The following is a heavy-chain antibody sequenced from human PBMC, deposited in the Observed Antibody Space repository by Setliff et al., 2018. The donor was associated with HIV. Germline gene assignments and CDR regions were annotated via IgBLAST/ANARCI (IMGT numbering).Heavy chain of an antibody. CDR3: ARDEPTGGIDY. CDR1: GFTVSNNY. CDR2: IYSGGST. Sequence: GVSLRLSCAASGFTVSNNYMKWVRQAPGKGLEWVSLIYSGGSTYYADSVKGRFTISRDNAKNSLYLQMNSLRAEDTAVYYCARDEPTGGIDYWGQGTLVTVSS. D-gene: IGHD3-16*01. V-gene: IGHV3-53*01. J-gene: IGHJ4*02.